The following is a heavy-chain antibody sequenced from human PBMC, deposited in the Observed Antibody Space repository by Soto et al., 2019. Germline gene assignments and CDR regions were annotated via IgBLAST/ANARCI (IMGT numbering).Heavy chain of an antibody. CDR3: AREEVESGGWQN. J-gene: IGHJ4*02. Sequence: GGSLRLSCAGSGFTFRNYWMSWVRQAPGKGLEWVANIKKDGSEKNYVDSVKGRFTISRDNARNSVYLQMSSLRAEDTAVYYCAREEVESGGWQNWGQGTLVTVS. CDR1: GFTFRNYW. CDR2: IKKDGSEK. V-gene: IGHV3-7*01. D-gene: IGHD6-19*01.